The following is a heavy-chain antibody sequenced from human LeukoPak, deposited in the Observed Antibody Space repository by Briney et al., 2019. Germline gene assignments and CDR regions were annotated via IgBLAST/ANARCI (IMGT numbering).Heavy chain of an antibody. CDR1: GFTFSSYA. J-gene: IGHJ6*02. CDR2: ISDGGDNT. CDR3: AKDKPIIATRINGMDV. V-gene: IGHV3-23*01. Sequence: GRSLRLSCAASGFTFSSYAMNWVRQSPGKGLEWVSGISDGGDNTDYADSVKGRFIISRDNSKNTLYLQMNSLRAEDTAVYYCAKDKPIIATRINGMDVWGQGTTVTVSS. D-gene: IGHD6-6*01.